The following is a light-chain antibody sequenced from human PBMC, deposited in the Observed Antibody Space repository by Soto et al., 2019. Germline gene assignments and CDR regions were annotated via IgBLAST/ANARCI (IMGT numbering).Light chain of an antibody. V-gene: IGKV3-20*01. J-gene: IGKJ2*01. CDR2: GAS. CDR3: QHYGNPLTYT. Sequence: EIVLTQSPGTLSLSPGERATLSCRASQSVSSDYLAWYQQRPGQAPRLLIYGASSRAAGIPDRFSGSGSGTDFALTISRLEPEDFAVYYCQHYGNPLTYTFGQGTKLEIK. CDR1: QSVSSDY.